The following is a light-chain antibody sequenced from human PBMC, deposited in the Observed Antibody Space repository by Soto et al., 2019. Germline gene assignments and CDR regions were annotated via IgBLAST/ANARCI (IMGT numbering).Light chain of an antibody. CDR1: QSXNNN. CDR2: XAS. CDR3: QHYXNWLLT. J-gene: IGKJ4*01. Sequence: EIVMTQXPATLSVSPGERVTLSCRASQSXNNNLAWYQQKPGQXXRLLIYXASTRATGIXXXFXGSGSGTEFTLTISSLXSEXFAVYYCQHYXNWLLTXGGGTKVXIK. V-gene: IGKV3-15*01.